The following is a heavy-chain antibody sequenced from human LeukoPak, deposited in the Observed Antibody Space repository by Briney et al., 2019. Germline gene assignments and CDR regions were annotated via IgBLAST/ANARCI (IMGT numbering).Heavy chain of an antibody. CDR2: IYYSGST. V-gene: IGHV4-59*01. CDR3: ARENTGIAVAGTFIDYYYYYMDV. CDR1: GGSIISYY. D-gene: IGHD6-19*01. J-gene: IGHJ6*03. Sequence: SETLSLTCTVSGGSIISYYWSWIRQPPGKGLEWIGYIYYSGSTNYNPSLKSRVTISVDTSKNQFSLKLSSVTAADTAVYYCARENTGIAVAGTFIDYYYYYMDVWGKGTTVTVSS.